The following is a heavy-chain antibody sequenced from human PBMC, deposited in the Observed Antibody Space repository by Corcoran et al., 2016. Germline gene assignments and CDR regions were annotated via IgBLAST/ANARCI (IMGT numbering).Heavy chain of an antibody. J-gene: IGHJ5*02. CDR2: TYYRSKWNN. CDR1: GDSVSSNSAT. CDR3: ARSAYYKEWFDP. V-gene: IGHV6-1*01. D-gene: IGHD1-26*01. Sequence: QVPLQPSGPGLVKPSQALSLTCAISGDSVSSNSATWNWIRQSPSRGLEWLGRTYYRSKWNNDYAVSVKSRITINPDTSKNQVSLQLNSVTPEDTAVYYCARSAYYKEWFDPWGQGTLVTVSS.